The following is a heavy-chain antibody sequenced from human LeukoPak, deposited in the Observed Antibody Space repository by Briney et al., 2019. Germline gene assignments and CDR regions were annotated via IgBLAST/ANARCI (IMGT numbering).Heavy chain of an antibody. J-gene: IGHJ4*02. V-gene: IGHV4-39*01. Sequence: SETLSLTCTVSGGSISSSSYYWGWIRQPPGKGLEWIGSIYYSGSTYYNPSLKSRVTISVDTSKNQFSLKLSSVTAADTAVYYCARHGSSWYHDYWGQGTLVTVSS. D-gene: IGHD6-13*01. CDR3: ARHGSSWYHDY. CDR1: GGSISSSSYY. CDR2: IYYSGST.